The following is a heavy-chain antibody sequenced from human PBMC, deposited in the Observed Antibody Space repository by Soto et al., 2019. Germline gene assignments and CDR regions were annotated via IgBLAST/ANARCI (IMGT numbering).Heavy chain of an antibody. Sequence: GGSLRLSCAASGFTFSSYAMHWVRQAPGKGLEWVAVISYDGSNKYYADSVKGRFTISRDNSKNTLYLQMNSLRAEDTAVYYCAREGGGGGTYYDFWSGYPRRWYFDYWGQGTLVTVSS. D-gene: IGHD3-3*01. V-gene: IGHV3-30-3*01. CDR1: GFTFSSYA. J-gene: IGHJ4*02. CDR3: AREGGGGGTYYDFWSGYPRRWYFDY. CDR2: ISYDGSNK.